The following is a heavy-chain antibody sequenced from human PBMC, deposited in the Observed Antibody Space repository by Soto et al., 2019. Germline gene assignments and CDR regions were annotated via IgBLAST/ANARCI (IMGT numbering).Heavy chain of an antibody. J-gene: IGHJ4*02. CDR1: GFTFSSYW. CDR3: ARDSIRVSNYYDSSGYQDY. D-gene: IGHD3-22*01. Sequence: GGSLRLSCAASGFTFSSYWMSWVRQAPGKGLEWVANIKQDGSEKYYVDYVKGRFTISRDNAKNSLYLQMNSLRAEDTAVYYCARDSIRVSNYYDSSGYQDYWGQGTLVTVSS. V-gene: IGHV3-7*05. CDR2: IKQDGSEK.